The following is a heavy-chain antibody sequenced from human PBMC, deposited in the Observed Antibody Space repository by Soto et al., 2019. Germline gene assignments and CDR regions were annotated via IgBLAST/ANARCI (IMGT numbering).Heavy chain of an antibody. CDR2: ISSGSGYI. V-gene: IGHV3-21*01. J-gene: IGHJ4*02. D-gene: IGHD6-19*01. Sequence: EVQLVESGGGLVKPGGSLRLSCAGSGFTFSSQSMNWVRQAPGKGLEWVSCISSGSGYIYYADSVRGRFTISRDNAKNSLSWQLNCLRVEDTAVYYCVRSGYSSLWYLWHWGQGTLVTVSS. CDR1: GFTFSSQS. CDR3: VRSGYSSLWYLWH.